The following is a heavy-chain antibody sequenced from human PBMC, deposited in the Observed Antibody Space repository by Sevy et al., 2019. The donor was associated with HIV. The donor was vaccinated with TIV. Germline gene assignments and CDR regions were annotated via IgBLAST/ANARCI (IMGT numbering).Heavy chain of an antibody. CDR1: GFTFSSYA. Sequence: GGSLRLSCAASGFTFSSYAMSWVRQAPGKGLEWVSAISGSGGSTYYVDSVKGRFTISRDNSKNTLYLQMNSLRAEDTAVYYCAKDSTMALKQNWFDPWGQGTLVTVSS. CDR2: ISGSGGST. D-gene: IGHD3-10*01. CDR3: AKDSTMALKQNWFDP. V-gene: IGHV3-23*01. J-gene: IGHJ5*02.